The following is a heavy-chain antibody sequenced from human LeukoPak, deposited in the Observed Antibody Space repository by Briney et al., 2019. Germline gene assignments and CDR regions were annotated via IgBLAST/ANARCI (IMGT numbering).Heavy chain of an antibody. CDR1: GFTFSSYW. J-gene: IGHJ6*03. CDR3: ARVGFMVRGVIYYYYMDV. D-gene: IGHD3-10*01. V-gene: IGHV3-7*01. Sequence: GGSLRLSCAASGFTFSSYWMSWVRQAPGKGREWVANIKQDGSEKYYVDSVKGPFTISRDNAKNSLYLQMNSLRAEDTAVYYCARVGFMVRGVIYYYYMDVWGKGTTVTVSS. CDR2: IKQDGSEK.